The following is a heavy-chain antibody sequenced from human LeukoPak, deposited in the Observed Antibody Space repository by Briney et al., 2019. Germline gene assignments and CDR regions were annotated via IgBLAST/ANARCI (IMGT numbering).Heavy chain of an antibody. Sequence: ASVKVSCEASGYTFTSYGISWVRQAPGQGLEWMGWISAYNGNTNYAQKLQGRVTMTTDTSTSTAYMELRSLRSDDTAVYYCARMEVGAFSRGRSAAFDIWGQGTMVTVSS. CDR1: GYTFTSYG. J-gene: IGHJ3*02. CDR2: ISAYNGNT. V-gene: IGHV1-18*01. CDR3: ARMEVGAFSRGRSAAFDI. D-gene: IGHD1-26*01.